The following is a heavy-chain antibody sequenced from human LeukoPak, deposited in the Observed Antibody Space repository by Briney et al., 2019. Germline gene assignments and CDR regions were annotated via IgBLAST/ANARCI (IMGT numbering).Heavy chain of an antibody. CDR1: GGSLSGYY. Sequence: KPSETLSLTCAVYGGSLSGYYWSWIRQPPGKGLEWIGEINHSGSTNYNPSLKSRVTISVDTSKNQFSLNLSSVTAADTAVYFCARGRYSFGYWGQGTLVTVSS. D-gene: IGHD5-18*01. J-gene: IGHJ4*02. CDR2: INHSGST. CDR3: ARGRYSFGY. V-gene: IGHV4-34*01.